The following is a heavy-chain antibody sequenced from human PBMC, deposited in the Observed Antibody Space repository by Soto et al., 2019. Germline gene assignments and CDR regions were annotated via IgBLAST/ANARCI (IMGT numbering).Heavy chain of an antibody. CDR1: NVSISSSY. CDR2: VYYTGIT. CDR3: ARDFAGRGPFDP. D-gene: IGHD3-10*01. Sequence: LSLTCSVSNVSISSSYWNWLRQAPGKGLEWIGFVYYTGITKYNPSLKSRVTISMDTSRNEFSLRLTSVTTADTGSYFCARDFAGRGPFDPWGPGTLVTVSS. V-gene: IGHV4-59*01. J-gene: IGHJ5*01.